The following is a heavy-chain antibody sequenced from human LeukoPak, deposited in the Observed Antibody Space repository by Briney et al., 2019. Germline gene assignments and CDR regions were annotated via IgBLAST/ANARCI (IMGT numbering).Heavy chain of an antibody. CDR1: GYTFTSYD. J-gene: IGHJ6*03. D-gene: IGHD7-27*01. CDR2: MNPNSGNT. V-gene: IGHV1-8*03. Sequence: GASVKVSCKASGYTFTSYDINWVRQATGQGLEWMGWMNPNSGNTGYAQKFQGRVTITRNTSISTAYMELSSLRSEDTAVYYCARGLTGDPDYYYYYMDVWGKGTTVTVSS. CDR3: ARGLTGDPDYYYYYMDV.